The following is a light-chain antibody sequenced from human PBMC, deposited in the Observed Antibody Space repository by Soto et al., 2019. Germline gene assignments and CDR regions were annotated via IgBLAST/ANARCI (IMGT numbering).Light chain of an antibody. CDR1: SSNIGSNY. CDR3: AAWDDTLSGLYV. CDR2: RNN. J-gene: IGLJ1*01. Sequence: QAVVTQPPSASGTPGQRVTISCSGSSSNIGSNYVYWYLQLPGTAPKLLIYRNNQRPSGVPDRISGSKSGTSASLVISGLRSEDEAHYYCAAWDDTLSGLYVFGTGTKLTVL. V-gene: IGLV1-47*01.